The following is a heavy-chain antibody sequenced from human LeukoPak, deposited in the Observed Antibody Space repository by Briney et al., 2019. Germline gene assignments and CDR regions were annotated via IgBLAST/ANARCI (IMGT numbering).Heavy chain of an antibody. J-gene: IGHJ5*02. D-gene: IGHD3-10*01. CDR1: GYTFTGYY. V-gene: IGHV1-24*01. CDR3: ATGYYYGSGSYPYNWFDP. Sequence: GASVKVSCKASGYTFTGYYMHWVRQAPGQGLEWMGGFDPEDGETIYAQKFQGRVTMTEDTSTDTAYMELSSLRSEDTAVYYCATGYYYGSGSYPYNWFDPWGQGTLVTVSS. CDR2: FDPEDGET.